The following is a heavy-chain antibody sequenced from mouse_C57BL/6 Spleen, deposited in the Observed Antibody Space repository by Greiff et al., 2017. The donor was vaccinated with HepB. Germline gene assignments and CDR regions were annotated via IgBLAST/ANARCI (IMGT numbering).Heavy chain of an antibody. V-gene: IGHV5-17*01. CDR3: ARNYYGSSSWFAY. CDR2: ISSGSSTI. D-gene: IGHD1-1*01. J-gene: IGHJ3*01. CDR1: GFTFSDYG. Sequence: EVQLVESGGGLVKPGGSLKLSCAASGFTFSDYGMHWVRQAPEKGLEWVAYISSGSSTIYYADTVKGRFTISRDNAKNTLFLQMTSLGSEDTAMYYCARNYYGSSSWFAYWGQGTLVTVSA.